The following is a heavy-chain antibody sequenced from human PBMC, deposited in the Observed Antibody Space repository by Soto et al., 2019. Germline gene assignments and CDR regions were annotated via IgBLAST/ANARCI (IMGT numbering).Heavy chain of an antibody. CDR1: GGSFSGYY. CDR2: INHSGST. J-gene: IGHJ5*02. Sequence: QVQLQQWGAGLLKPSETLSLTCAVYGGSFSGYYWSWIRQPPGKGLEWIGEINHSGSTNYNPSLKSRVTMSIDTSKNRFSLKLTSVTAADTAVYYCARGAGPPWFDPWGQGTLVTVSS. CDR3: ARGAGPPWFDP. V-gene: IGHV4-34*01.